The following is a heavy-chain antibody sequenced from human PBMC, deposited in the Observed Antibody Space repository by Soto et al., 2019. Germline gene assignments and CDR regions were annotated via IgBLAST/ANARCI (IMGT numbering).Heavy chain of an antibody. J-gene: IGHJ4*02. Sequence: GGSLRLSCAASGFTFSSYAMSWVRQAPGKGLEWVSAISGSGGSTYYADSGKGRFTISRDNAKNTLYLQMNSLRAEDTAVYYCAKAGGLGGDFWSGYMKPRPGRITYYFDYWGQGTLVTVSS. CDR3: AKAGGLGGDFWSGYMKPRPGRITYYFDY. D-gene: IGHD3-3*01. V-gene: IGHV3-23*01. CDR2: ISGSGGST. CDR1: GFTFSSYA.